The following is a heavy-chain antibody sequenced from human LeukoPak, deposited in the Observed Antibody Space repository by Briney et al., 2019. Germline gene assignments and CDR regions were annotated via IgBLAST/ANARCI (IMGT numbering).Heavy chain of an antibody. CDR1: GFTFTTYA. Sequence: PGGSLRLSCAASGFTFTTYAMSWVRQAPGKGLEWVSGISGNAGSTNYADSVKGRFTISRDNSKSTLYLQMNSLTAEDTAVYYCAKEEWLRRDFYGMDVWGQGTTVTVS. D-gene: IGHD5-12*01. CDR2: ISGNAGST. J-gene: IGHJ6*02. CDR3: AKEEWLRRDFYGMDV. V-gene: IGHV3-23*01.